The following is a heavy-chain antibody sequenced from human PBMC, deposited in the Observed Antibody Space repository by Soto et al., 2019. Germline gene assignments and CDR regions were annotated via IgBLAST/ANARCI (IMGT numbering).Heavy chain of an antibody. CDR2: ISAYNGNT. CDR1: GYTFTSYG. Sequence: GASVEVSCRASGYTFTSYGISWVRQAPGQGLEWMGWISAYNGNTNYAQKLQGRVAMTTDTSTSTAYMELRSLRSDDTAVYYCASGTTVTINWFDPWGQGTLVTVSS. D-gene: IGHD4-17*01. V-gene: IGHV1-18*01. J-gene: IGHJ5*02. CDR3: ASGTTVTINWFDP.